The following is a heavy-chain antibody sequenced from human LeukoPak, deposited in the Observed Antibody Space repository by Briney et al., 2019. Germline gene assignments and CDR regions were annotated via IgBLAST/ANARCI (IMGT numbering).Heavy chain of an antibody. D-gene: IGHD2-8*01. Sequence: SRTLSLTRAFSGDSVSSNSSAWNWNRQSPSRGLEWLGSTYYRCKWNNEYVVSVKSRISKNPASCDNQFSVQLNSVTPEDTAVYYCARASKPTQDKRYWTSGVCDEFDDWGQGTMVTVSS. CDR1: GDSVSSNSSA. J-gene: IGHJ3*01. V-gene: IGHV6-1*01. CDR2: TYYRCKWNN. CDR3: ARASKPTQDKRYWTSGVCDEFDD.